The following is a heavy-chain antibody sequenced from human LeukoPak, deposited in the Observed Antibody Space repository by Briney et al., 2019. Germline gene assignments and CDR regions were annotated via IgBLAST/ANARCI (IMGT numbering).Heavy chain of an antibody. CDR1: GFTFSSYA. Sequence: PGGSLRLSCAASGFTFSSYAMSWVRQAPGKGLEWVSAISGSGGSTYYADSVKGRFTISRDNSKNTLYLQMNSLRAEDTAVYYCAKDSRVCYSNYIVCAGAIEYFQHWGQGTLVTVSS. CDR3: AKDSRVCYSNYIVCAGAIEYFQH. V-gene: IGHV3-23*01. J-gene: IGHJ1*01. D-gene: IGHD4-11*01. CDR2: ISGSGGST.